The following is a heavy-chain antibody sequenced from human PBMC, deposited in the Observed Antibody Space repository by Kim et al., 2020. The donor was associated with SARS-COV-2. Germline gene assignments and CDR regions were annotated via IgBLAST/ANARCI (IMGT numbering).Heavy chain of an antibody. Sequence: GGSLRLSCAASGFTFSSYNMSWVRQAPGKGLEWVSSITNDYKYIFYADSVRGRFTISRDNAKNSLYLQMNSLRAEDTAVYYCARGELGFWGQGTLVTVSS. D-gene: IGHD7-27*01. CDR3: ARGELGF. J-gene: IGHJ4*02. CDR1: GFTFSSYN. V-gene: IGHV3-21*01. CDR2: ITNDYKYI.